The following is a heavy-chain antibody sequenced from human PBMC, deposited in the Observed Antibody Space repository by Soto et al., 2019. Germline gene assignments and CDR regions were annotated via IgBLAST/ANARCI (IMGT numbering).Heavy chain of an antibody. Sequence: QVQLQESGPGLVKSLGTLSLTCAVSGASVSSTNWFTWVRQPPGRGLEWIREIFPSARTNYTPSHQSRVSMSLDKSKNHFSLKLSSVTAADTAVYYCAKNLADYGDLEAPTSVGVWGQGTTVTVSS. D-gene: IGHD4-17*01. V-gene: IGHV4-4*02. J-gene: IGHJ6*02. CDR1: GASVSSTNW. CDR3: AKNLADYGDLEAPTSVGV. CDR2: IFPSART.